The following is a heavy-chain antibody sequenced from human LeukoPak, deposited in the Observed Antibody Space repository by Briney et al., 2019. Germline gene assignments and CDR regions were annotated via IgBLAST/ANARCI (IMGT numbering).Heavy chain of an antibody. CDR1: GGSISSYY. CDR2: IYYSGST. D-gene: IGHD4-17*01. J-gene: IGHJ6*02. CDR3: ARGDYGDYGDFYYDGLDV. Sequence: NPSETLSLTCTVSGGSISSYYWSWIRQPPGKGLGWVGYIYYSGSTKYNPALKSRVTISVDRSKNQFSLKLNSVTAADTAVYYCARGDYGDYGDFYYDGLDVWGQGTTVTVSS. V-gene: IGHV4-59*01.